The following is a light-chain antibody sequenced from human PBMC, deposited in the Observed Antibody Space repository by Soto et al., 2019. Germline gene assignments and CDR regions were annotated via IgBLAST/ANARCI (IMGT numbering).Light chain of an antibody. Sequence: EIVLTQSPGTLSLSPGERATLSCRASQSVSSSYLAWYQQKPGQAPRLLIYGVSTRATGIPVRFSGSGSGTEFTLTISSLQSEDFAVYYCQQYNKWPLTFGGGTEVEI. V-gene: IGKV3-15*01. CDR3: QQYNKWPLT. J-gene: IGKJ4*01. CDR2: GVS. CDR1: QSVSSSY.